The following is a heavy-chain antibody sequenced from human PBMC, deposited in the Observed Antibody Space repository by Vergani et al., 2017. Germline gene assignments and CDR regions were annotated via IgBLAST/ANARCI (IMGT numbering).Heavy chain of an antibody. J-gene: IGHJ5*02. D-gene: IGHD6-13*01. CDR3: AKGKGYSSSWTDNWFDP. CDR1: GFTFSSYA. CDR2: ISWNSGSL. Sequence: EVQLLESGGGLVQPGGSLRLSCAASGFTFSSYAMSWVRQAPGKGLEWVSGISWNSGSLGYADSVKGRFTISRDNAKNSLYLQMNSLRAEDTALYYCAKGKGYSSSWTDNWFDPWGQGTLVTVSS. V-gene: IGHV3-9*01.